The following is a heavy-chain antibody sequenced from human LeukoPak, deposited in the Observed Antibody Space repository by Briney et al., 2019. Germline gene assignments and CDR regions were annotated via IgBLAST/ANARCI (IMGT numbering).Heavy chain of an antibody. CDR2: IKQDGSDK. Sequence: PGGSLRLSCAVSGFPLSTYWMSWVCQAPGKGLEWVANIKQDGSDKYYVDSVKGRFTISRDNAKNSLYLQMNSLRVEDTAVYFCARDPGWGAFDYWGQGTLLSVSS. D-gene: IGHD3-16*01. CDR3: ARDPGWGAFDY. J-gene: IGHJ4*02. V-gene: IGHV3-7*01. CDR1: GFPLSTYW.